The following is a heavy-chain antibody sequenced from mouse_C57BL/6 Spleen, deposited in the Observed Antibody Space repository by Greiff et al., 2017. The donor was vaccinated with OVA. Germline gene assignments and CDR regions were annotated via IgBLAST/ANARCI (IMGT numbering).Heavy chain of an antibody. J-gene: IGHJ4*01. CDR1: GYTFTSYW. CDR2: IYPGSGSN. Sequence: QVQLQQPGAELVKPGASVKMSCKASGYTFTSYWITWVKQRPGQGLEWIGDIYPGSGSNNYNEKFKSKATLTVDTSSSTAYMQLSSLTSDDSAVYYCARGTGLRNAKDYWGQGTSVTVSS. CDR3: ARGTGLRNAKDY. D-gene: IGHD2-4*01. V-gene: IGHV1-55*01.